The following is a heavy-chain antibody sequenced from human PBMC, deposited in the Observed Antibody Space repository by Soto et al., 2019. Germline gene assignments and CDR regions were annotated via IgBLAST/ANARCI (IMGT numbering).Heavy chain of an antibody. Sequence: QVQLVQSGAAVKKPGASVKVSCKASGYTFTSYGISWVRQAPGQVLEWMGWISAYNGNTNYAQKLQGRVTMTTDTSTSTAYMELRSLRSDDTAVYYCARVEMVNTVTTLAVDYWGQGTLVTVSS. CDR2: ISAYNGNT. CDR3: ARVEMVNTVTTLAVDY. D-gene: IGHD4-17*01. V-gene: IGHV1-18*01. J-gene: IGHJ4*02. CDR1: GYTFTSYG.